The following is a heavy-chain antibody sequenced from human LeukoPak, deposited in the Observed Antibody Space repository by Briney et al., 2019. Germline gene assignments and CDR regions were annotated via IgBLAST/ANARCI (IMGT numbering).Heavy chain of an antibody. Sequence: GASVKVSCKASGYTFTDYYMHWVRQAPGQGLEWMGWINPNSGGTNFAQKFQGTVTMTRDTSISTAYMDLSRLRSDDTAVYYCARGPQLEVTRFGSFGLVTTMNFDYWGQGTLVTVSS. CDR1: GYTFTDYY. D-gene: IGHD2-21*02. V-gene: IGHV1-2*02. J-gene: IGHJ4*02. CDR3: ARGPQLEVTRFGSFGLVTTMNFDY. CDR2: INPNSGGT.